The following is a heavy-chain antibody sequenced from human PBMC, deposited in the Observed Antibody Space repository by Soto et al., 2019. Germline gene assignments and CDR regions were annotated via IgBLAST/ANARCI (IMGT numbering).Heavy chain of an antibody. Sequence: QVQLVQSGAEVKKHGASVKVSCKASGYTFTGYYMHWVRQAPGQGLEWMGWISPNGGGTNDAQKFEGRVTVTRDTSITTAYMELSRLRSDDTAVYYCARSFYYDSSGYVPPFYFDKWGQGTLVTVSS. V-gene: IGHV1-2*02. D-gene: IGHD3-22*01. CDR2: ISPNGGGT. J-gene: IGHJ4*02. CDR3: ARSFYYDSSGYVPPFYFDK. CDR1: GYTFTGYY.